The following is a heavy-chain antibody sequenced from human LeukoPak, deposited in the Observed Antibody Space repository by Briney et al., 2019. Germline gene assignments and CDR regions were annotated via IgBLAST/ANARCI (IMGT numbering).Heavy chain of an antibody. CDR3: AKERVNGDYVYYYYGMDV. CDR1: GFTFSRYA. CDR2: TSSEGSGK. V-gene: IGHV3-30*18. Sequence: GGSLRLSWAPSGFTFSRYAMHWVRQAPGKGLEWVAVTSSEGSGKHYADSVKGRFTISRDNSKNTLYLQMNSLRAEDTGAYYCAKERVNGDYVYYYYGMDVWGQGTTVTVSS. D-gene: IGHD4-17*01. J-gene: IGHJ6*02.